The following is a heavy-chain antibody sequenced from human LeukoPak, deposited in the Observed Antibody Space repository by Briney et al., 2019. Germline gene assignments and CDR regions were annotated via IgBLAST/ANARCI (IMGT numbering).Heavy chain of an antibody. Sequence: GASVKVSCKASGYTFTSYGISWVRQAPGQGLEWMGWISAYNGNTNYAQKPQGRVTMTTDTSTSTAYMELRSLRSDDTAVYYCARSCGGDCYTPLLRYGMDVWGQGTTVTVSS. CDR1: GYTFTSYG. V-gene: IGHV1-18*01. J-gene: IGHJ6*02. CDR3: ARSCGGDCYTPLLRYGMDV. D-gene: IGHD2-21*02. CDR2: ISAYNGNT.